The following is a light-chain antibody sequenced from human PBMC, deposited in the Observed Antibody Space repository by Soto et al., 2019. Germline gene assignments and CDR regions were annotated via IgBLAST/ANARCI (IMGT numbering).Light chain of an antibody. J-gene: IGKJ1*01. V-gene: IGKV3-20*01. Sequence: EIVLTQSPGTLSLSPGELAALSCRASRSLSSTSLAWYQQRPGQAPRLLIYDASSRATGIPDRFSGSGSGTDFTLTITRLEPDDFAVYYCQQYGRSPRTFGQGTKVEVK. CDR3: QQYGRSPRT. CDR1: RSLSSTS. CDR2: DAS.